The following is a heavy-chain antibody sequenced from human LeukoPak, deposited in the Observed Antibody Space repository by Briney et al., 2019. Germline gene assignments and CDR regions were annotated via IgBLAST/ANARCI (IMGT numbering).Heavy chain of an antibody. V-gene: IGHV3-21*01. Sequence: GGSLRLSCAASGFTFSSYSMNWVRQAPGKGLEWVSSISSSSSYIYYADSVKGRFTISRDNAKNSLYLQMNSLRAEDTAVYYCARDWSTSSSSLIWGNWGQGTLVTVSS. J-gene: IGHJ4*02. CDR2: ISSSSSYI. D-gene: IGHD6-6*01. CDR1: GFTFSSYS. CDR3: ARDWSTSSSSLIWGN.